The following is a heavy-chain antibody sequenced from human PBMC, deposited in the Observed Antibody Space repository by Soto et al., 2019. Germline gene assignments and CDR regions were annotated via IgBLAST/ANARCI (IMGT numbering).Heavy chain of an antibody. CDR3: ARDQGYDSNGYESY. Sequence: QVQLVQSGAEVKKPGSSVKVSCKASGGTFSSYAISWVRQAPGQGLEWMGGIMPNFGTANYAQKSQGRVTVTADESTSIAYMELSSLRSEDTAVYYCARDQGYDSNGYESYWGQGTLVTVSS. J-gene: IGHJ4*02. V-gene: IGHV1-69*01. CDR2: IMPNFGTA. CDR1: GGTFSSYA. D-gene: IGHD3-22*01.